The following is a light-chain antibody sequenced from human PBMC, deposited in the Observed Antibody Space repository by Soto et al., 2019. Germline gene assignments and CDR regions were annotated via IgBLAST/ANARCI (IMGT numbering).Light chain of an antibody. CDR2: ATS. V-gene: IGKV3-20*01. CDR1: QNVDSTY. J-gene: IGKJ2*01. CDR3: QQYDFSPPLYT. Sequence: EIVLTQSPGTLSLSPGETATLFCRASQNVDSTYLAWYQQKPGLPPTLLIYATSTRAAGIPDRFSGSGSGTDFTLTIDRLELDDFAVYYCQQYDFSPPLYTFGQGTKLEI.